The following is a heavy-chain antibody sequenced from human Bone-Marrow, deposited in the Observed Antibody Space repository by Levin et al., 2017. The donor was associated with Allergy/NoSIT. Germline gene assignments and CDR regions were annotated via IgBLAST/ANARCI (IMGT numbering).Heavy chain of an antibody. D-gene: IGHD3-22*01. CDR1: GGSISSYY. V-gene: IGHV4-59*01. J-gene: IGHJ4*02. CDR2: IYYSGST. CDR3: ARDRHYYDSSGYYYSWFDY. Sequence: SQTLSLTCTVSGGSISSYYWSWIRQPPGKGLEWIGYIYYSGSTNYNPSLKSRVTISVDTSKNQFSLKLSSVTAADTAVYYCARDRHYYDSSGYYYSWFDYWGQGTLVTVSS.